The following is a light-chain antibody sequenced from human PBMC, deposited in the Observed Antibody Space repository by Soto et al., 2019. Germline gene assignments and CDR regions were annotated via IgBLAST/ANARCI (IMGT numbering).Light chain of an antibody. V-gene: IGKV3-20*01. CDR2: GAS. CDR3: QQYGSSPVT. Sequence: EIVLTQSPGTLSLSPGERATLSCRASQSVSSSYLAWYQQKLGQAPRLLIYGASSRATGIPDRFSGSGSGTDFTLTISRLEPEDFAVYYWQQYGSSPVTFGQGTKLEIK. CDR1: QSVSSSY. J-gene: IGKJ2*01.